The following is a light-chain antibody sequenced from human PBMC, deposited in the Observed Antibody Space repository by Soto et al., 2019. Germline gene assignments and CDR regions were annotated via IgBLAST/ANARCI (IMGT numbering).Light chain of an antibody. V-gene: IGKV3-11*01. J-gene: IGKJ3*01. CDR1: QSVSTS. CDR2: DAS. CDR3: QHHYNWPFT. Sequence: EIVLTQSPATLSLSPGERATLSCRTSQSVSTSLAWYQQKPGQAPRLLIYDASNRATGIPSRFSGSGSGTDFTLTFSSLEPEDFAVYYCQHHYNWPFTFGPGTKVDIK.